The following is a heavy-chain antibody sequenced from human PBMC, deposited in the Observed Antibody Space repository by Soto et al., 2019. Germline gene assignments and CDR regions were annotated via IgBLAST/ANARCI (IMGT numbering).Heavy chain of an antibody. Sequence: EVQLLESGGGLVQPGGSLRLSCAASGFTFSSYAMSWVRQAPGKGLEWVSAISGSGGSTYYADSVKGRFTISRDNAKNTLYLQMNSLRAEDTAVYYCAKAYCSSTSCDDYWGQGTLVTVSS. D-gene: IGHD2-2*01. J-gene: IGHJ4*02. CDR2: ISGSGGST. CDR3: AKAYCSSTSCDDY. CDR1: GFTFSSYA. V-gene: IGHV3-23*01.